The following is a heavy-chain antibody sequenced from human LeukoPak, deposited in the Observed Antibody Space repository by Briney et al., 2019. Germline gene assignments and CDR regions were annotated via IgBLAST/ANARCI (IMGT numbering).Heavy chain of an antibody. CDR2: IWSDGSNT. V-gene: IGHV3-33*08. CDR3: ARDLSKNVFGMGAPDY. J-gene: IGHJ4*02. CDR1: GFTFSSYW. Sequence: GGSLRLSCAASGFTFSSYWMSWVRQAPGKGLEWVAVIWSDGSNTYYGGSVKGRFSISRDNSKNTLYLQMQSLRVDDTAVCYCARDLSKNVFGMGAPDYWGQGTLVTVSS. D-gene: IGHD3-3*01.